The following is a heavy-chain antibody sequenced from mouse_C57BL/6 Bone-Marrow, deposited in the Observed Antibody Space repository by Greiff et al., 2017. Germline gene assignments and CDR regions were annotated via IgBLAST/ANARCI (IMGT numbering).Heavy chain of an antibody. CDR2: INPNSGST. CDR1: GYTFTSYW. Sequence: VQLQQPGAELVKPGASVKLSCKASGYTFTSYWMHWVKQRPGQGLEWIGMINPNSGSTNYNEKFKSKATLTVDKSSSTAYMQLSSLTSEDSAVYYCARDSYDYDLRDYWGQGTTLTVSS. V-gene: IGHV1-64*01. J-gene: IGHJ2*01. D-gene: IGHD2-4*01. CDR3: ARDSYDYDLRDY.